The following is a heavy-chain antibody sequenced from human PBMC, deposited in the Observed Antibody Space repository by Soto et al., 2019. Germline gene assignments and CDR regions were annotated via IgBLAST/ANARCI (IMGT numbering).Heavy chain of an antibody. V-gene: IGHV1-8*01. CDR2: MNPNSGNT. CDR3: ARSDGYNFNWLDS. D-gene: IGHD2-21*01. Sequence: QVQLVQSGAEVKTPGASVKVSCKASGYTFATYDINWVRQAHGQGLEWMGWMNPNSGNTDYAQKFQGRLTMTRDTALSVAHMELSSLRNEDAAVYYCARSDGYNFNWLDSWGQGTLVTVSA. CDR1: GYTFATYD. J-gene: IGHJ5*01.